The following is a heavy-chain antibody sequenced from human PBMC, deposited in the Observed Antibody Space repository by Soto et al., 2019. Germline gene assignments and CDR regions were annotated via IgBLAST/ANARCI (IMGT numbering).Heavy chain of an antibody. CDR3: AKTYTGG. D-gene: IGHD3-10*01. CDR2: ISGMEDRT. CDR1: GFNLRDQA. V-gene: IGHV3-23*01. Sequence: LRLSCTASGFNLRDQALSWVRQAPGGGLEWVSGISGMEDRTNYADFVKGRFFISKDRAKNTLNLQMNGLRDDDTAVYYCAKTYTGGWGQGTQVTVSS. J-gene: IGHJ4*02.